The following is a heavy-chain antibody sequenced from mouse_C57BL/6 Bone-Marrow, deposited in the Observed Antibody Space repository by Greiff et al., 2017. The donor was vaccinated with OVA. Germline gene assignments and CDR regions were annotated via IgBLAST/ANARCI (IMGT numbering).Heavy chain of an antibody. CDR3: ARGGYLFAY. Sequence: EVKLVESEGGLVQPGSSMKLSCTASGFTFSDYYMAWVRQVPEKGLEWVANINYDGSSTYYLDSLKSRFIISRDNAKNILYLQMSSLKSEDTATYYCARGGYLFAYWGQGTLVTVSA. D-gene: IGHD5-1-1*01. CDR2: INYDGSST. CDR1: GFTFSDYY. V-gene: IGHV5-16*01. J-gene: IGHJ3*01.